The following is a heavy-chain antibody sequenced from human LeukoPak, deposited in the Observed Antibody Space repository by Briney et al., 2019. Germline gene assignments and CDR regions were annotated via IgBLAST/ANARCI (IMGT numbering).Heavy chain of an antibody. D-gene: IGHD3-16*01. CDR2: IYYSGST. CDR1: GGSISSYY. Sequence: SETLSLTCTVSGGSISSYYWSWIRQPPGKGLEWIGYIYYSGSTNYNPSLKGRVTISVDTSKNQFSLKLSSVTAADTAVYYCASLAVWGSSYYFDYWGQGTLVTVSS. CDR3: ASLAVWGSSYYFDY. J-gene: IGHJ4*02. V-gene: IGHV4-59*08.